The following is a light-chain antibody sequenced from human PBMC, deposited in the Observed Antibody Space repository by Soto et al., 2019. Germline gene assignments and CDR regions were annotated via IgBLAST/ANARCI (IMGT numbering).Light chain of an antibody. J-gene: IGLJ1*01. CDR3: SSFTSTSTDV. V-gene: IGLV2-14*01. Sequence: QSALTQPASVSGSPGQSITISCTGTSSDVGAYNYVSWYQQHPGKAPKLMIYEVNNRPSGVSNRFSGSKSGNTASLTISGLQAEDEADYYCSSFTSTSTDVFGTGTKVTVL. CDR2: EVN. CDR1: SSDVGAYNY.